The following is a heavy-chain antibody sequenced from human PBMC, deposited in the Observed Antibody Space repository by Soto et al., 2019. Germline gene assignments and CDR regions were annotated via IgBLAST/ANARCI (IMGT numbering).Heavy chain of an antibody. CDR2: IWYDGSNK. Sequence: GSLRLSCAASGFTFSSYGMHWVRQAPGKGLEWVAVIWYDGSNKYYADSVKGRFTISRDNSKNTLYLQMNSLRAEDTAVYYCARDLWQLGYYYYGMDVWGQGTTVTVSS. V-gene: IGHV3-33*01. J-gene: IGHJ6*02. CDR3: ARDLWQLGYYYYGMDV. CDR1: GFTFSSYG. D-gene: IGHD6-6*01.